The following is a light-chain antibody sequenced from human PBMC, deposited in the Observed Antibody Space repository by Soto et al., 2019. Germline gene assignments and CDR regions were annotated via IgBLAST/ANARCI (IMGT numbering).Light chain of an antibody. CDR1: QSVSSN. CDR3: QQYGTSPRT. V-gene: IGKV3-20*01. Sequence: EIVMTQSPATLSVSPGERATLSCRASQSVSSNLAWYQQKPGQAPRLLMSATSSRATGIPDRFSGSGSGTDFTLTISRLEPEDLAIYFCQQYGTSPRTFGQGTKVDIK. J-gene: IGKJ1*01. CDR2: ATS.